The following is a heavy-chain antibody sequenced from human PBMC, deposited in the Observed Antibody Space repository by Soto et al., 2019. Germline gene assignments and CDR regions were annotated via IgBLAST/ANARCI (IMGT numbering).Heavy chain of an antibody. CDR3: ARGLSFRGDFDV. D-gene: IGHD2-21*02. CDR2: IYHAGSP. Sequence: HLQESGPGLVKPSGTLSLTCDVSGGSISSSSWWTWVRQSPGKGLEWIGEIYHAGSPNYNPSFQSRVTILADKSKNHFSLRLTSVTAADTAIYYCARGLSFRGDFDVWGQGTTVRLF. CDR1: GGSISSSSW. V-gene: IGHV4-4*02. J-gene: IGHJ3*01.